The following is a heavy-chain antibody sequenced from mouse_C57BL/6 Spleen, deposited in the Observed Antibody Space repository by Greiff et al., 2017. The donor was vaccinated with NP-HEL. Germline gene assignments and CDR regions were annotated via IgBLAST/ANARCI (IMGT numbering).Heavy chain of an antibody. CDR3: ARDSAYYSNYVWFAY. J-gene: IGHJ3*01. CDR2: ISDGGSYT. Sequence: EVMLVESGGGLVKPGGSLKLSCAASGFTFSSYAMSWVRQTPEKRLEWVATISDGGSYTYYPDNVKGRFTISRDNAKNNLYLQMGHLKSEDTAMYYCARDSAYYSNYVWFAYWGQGTLVTVSA. CDR1: GFTFSSYA. D-gene: IGHD2-5*01. V-gene: IGHV5-4*01.